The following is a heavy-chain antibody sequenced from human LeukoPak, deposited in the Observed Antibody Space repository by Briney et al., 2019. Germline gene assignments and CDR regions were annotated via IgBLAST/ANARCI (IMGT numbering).Heavy chain of an antibody. CDR2: IYYSGST. Sequence: PSETLSLTCTVSGGSISSSSYYWGWIRQHPGKGLEWIGYIYYSGSTYYNPSLKSRVTISVDTSKNQFSLKLSSVTAADTAVYYCARDWIGDYGVYYFDYWGQGTLVTVSS. CDR1: GGSISSSSYY. D-gene: IGHD4-17*01. CDR3: ARDWIGDYGVYYFDY. V-gene: IGHV4-31*03. J-gene: IGHJ4*02.